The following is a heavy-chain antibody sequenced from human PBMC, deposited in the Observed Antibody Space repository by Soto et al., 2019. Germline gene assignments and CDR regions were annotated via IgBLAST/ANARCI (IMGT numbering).Heavy chain of an antibody. D-gene: IGHD2-8*01. J-gene: IGHJ3*02. CDR2: ISPYNGDT. Sequence: QVQLVQSGAEVKKPGASVKVSCKASGYTFVSFGINWVRQAPGQGREWLGRISPYNGDTSYAEKFRGRVAMTTDTSSSTVYLELRSLRSDDTSVYYCARDQTQWLRDASDIWGQGSMVTVSS. CDR1: GYTFVSFG. V-gene: IGHV1-18*01. CDR3: ARDQTQWLRDASDI.